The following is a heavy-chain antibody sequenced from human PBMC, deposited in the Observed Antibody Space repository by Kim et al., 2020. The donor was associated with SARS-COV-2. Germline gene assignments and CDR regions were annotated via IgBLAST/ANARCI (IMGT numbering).Heavy chain of an antibody. D-gene: IGHD3-22*01. J-gene: IGHJ4*01. Sequence: GGSLRLSCAASGFSFSDYYINWIRPTSGKGLEWLSYISHTSRTIYYADSVRGRFTVSRDNSKNSALLHMNSLRFEDTAIYYCAGRIWEYSGYPLFDSWG. CDR3: AGRIWEYSGYPLFDS. V-gene: IGHV3-11*04. CDR2: ISHTSRTI. CDR1: GFSFSDYY.